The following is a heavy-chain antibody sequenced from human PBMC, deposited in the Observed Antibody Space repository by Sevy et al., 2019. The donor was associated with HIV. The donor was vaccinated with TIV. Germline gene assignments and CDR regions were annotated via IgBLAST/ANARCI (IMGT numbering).Heavy chain of an antibody. J-gene: IGHJ4*02. Sequence: GGSLRLSCAADGFTFALYSMSLVRQAPAKEMECVSTFYFGCGIINYAESVKGRFTISRDDSKNTLFLQMNSLRAEDTATYFCAREGCTQPHDYWGQGTLVTVSS. D-gene: IGHD2-8*01. CDR1: GFTFALYS. V-gene: IGHV3-23*01. CDR3: AREGCTQPHDY. CDR2: FYFGCGII.